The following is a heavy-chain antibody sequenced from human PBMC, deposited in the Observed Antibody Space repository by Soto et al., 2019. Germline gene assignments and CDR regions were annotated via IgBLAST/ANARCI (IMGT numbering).Heavy chain of an antibody. J-gene: IGHJ2*01. V-gene: IGHV3-72*01. CDR2: TRNKANSYTT. CDR3: ARVTNYLYWYLDL. D-gene: IGHD3-10*01. CDR1: GFTFSDHY. Sequence: GGSLRLSCAASGFTFSDHYMDWVRQAPGKGLEWVGRTRNKANSYTTEYAASVKGRFTISRDDSKNSLYLQMNSLKTEDTAVYYGARVTNYLYWYLDLWGRGTPVTSPQ.